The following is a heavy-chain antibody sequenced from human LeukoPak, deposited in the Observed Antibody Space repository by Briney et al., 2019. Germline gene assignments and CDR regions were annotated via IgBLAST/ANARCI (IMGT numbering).Heavy chain of an antibody. Sequence: ASVKVSCKASGYTFTSYDINWVRQATGQGLEWMGWMNPNSGNTGYAQKFQGRVTMTRNTSISTAYMELSSLRSEDTAVYYCARAYDSSGYYYSYYYYYYMDVWGKGTTVTVSS. J-gene: IGHJ6*03. CDR2: MNPNSGNT. V-gene: IGHV1-8*01. D-gene: IGHD3-22*01. CDR3: ARAYDSSGYYYSYYYYYYMDV. CDR1: GYTFTSYD.